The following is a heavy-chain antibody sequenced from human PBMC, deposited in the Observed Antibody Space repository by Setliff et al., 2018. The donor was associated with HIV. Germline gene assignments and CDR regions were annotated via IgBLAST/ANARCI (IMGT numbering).Heavy chain of an antibody. D-gene: IGHD3-3*01. CDR3: ARGSRQLTIFGVVFKTNYYFMDV. Sequence: NPSETLSLTCAVYGGSLSGCYWSWIRQPPGKGLEWIGEINHDRTTNYNPSLKSRVTISVDTSKNQFSLTLNSVTAADTAVYYCARGSRQLTIFGVVFKTNYYFMDVWGKGTAVTVSS. J-gene: IGHJ6*03. CDR2: INHDRTT. V-gene: IGHV4-34*01. CDR1: GGSLSGCY.